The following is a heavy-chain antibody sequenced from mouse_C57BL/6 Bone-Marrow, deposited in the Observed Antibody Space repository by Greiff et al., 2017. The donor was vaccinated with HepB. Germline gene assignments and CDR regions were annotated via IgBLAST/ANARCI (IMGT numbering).Heavy chain of an antibody. V-gene: IGHV2-5*01. Sequence: QVQLKESGPGLVQPSQSLSITCTVSGFSLTSYGVHWVRQSPGKGLEWLGVIWRGGSTDYNAEFMSSLSTTKDNSKSQVFFKMNSLQADDTAIYYCAKSPITTVVPFYAMDYWGQGTSVTVSS. J-gene: IGHJ4*01. CDR3: AKSPITTVVPFYAMDY. CDR2: IWRGGST. CDR1: GFSLTSYG. D-gene: IGHD1-1*01.